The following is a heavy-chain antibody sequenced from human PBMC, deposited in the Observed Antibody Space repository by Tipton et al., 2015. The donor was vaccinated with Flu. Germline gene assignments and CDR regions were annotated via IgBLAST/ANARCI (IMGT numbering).Heavy chain of an antibody. CDR1: GFTVSSNY. CDR3: ARDGRYSGYGDFDY. J-gene: IGHJ4*02. V-gene: IGHV3-66*03. Sequence: SLRLSCAASGFTVSSNYMSWVRQAPGKGLEWVAIIYSIGSTYYADSVKGRFTIPRDTSKNTLYLQMNSLRTEDTAVYFCARDGRYSGYGDFDYWGQGTLVTVSS. D-gene: IGHD5-12*01. CDR2: IYSIGST.